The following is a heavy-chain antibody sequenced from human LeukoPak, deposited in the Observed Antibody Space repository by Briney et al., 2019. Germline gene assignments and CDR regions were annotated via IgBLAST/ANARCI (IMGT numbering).Heavy chain of an antibody. CDR2: IYYSGST. J-gene: IGHJ4*02. Sequence: SETLSLTCTVSGGSISSYYWSWIRQPPGKGLEWIGYIYYSGSTNYNPSLKSRVTISVDTSKNQFSLKLSSVTAADTAVYYCARKQSRAGPAGGTFDYWGQGTLATVSS. CDR1: GGSISSYY. V-gene: IGHV4-59*12. CDR3: ARKQSRAGPAGGTFDY. D-gene: IGHD6-13*01.